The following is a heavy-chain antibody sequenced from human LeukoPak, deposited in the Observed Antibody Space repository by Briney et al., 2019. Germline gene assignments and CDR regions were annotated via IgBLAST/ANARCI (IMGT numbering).Heavy chain of an antibody. J-gene: IGHJ4*02. V-gene: IGHV3-23*01. D-gene: IGHD2-15*01. CDR3: AIDIVVVVAATSDFDY. CDR1: GFTFSSYA. CDR2: ISGSGGST. Sequence: GGSLRLSRAASGFTFSSYAMSWVRQAPGKGLEWVSAISGSGGSTYYADSVKGRFTISRDNSKNTLYLQMNSLRAEDTAVYYCAIDIVVVVAATSDFDYWGQGTLVTVSS.